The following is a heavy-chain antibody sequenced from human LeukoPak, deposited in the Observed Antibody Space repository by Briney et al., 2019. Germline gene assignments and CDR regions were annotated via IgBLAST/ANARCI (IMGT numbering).Heavy chain of an antibody. D-gene: IGHD6-19*01. CDR2: ISGSGSNK. CDR3: ATSQSSVAGIVGD. Sequence: GGSLRLSCAASGFTFSDYFMTWIRQAPGKGLEWVSYISGSGSNKYYADSVKGRFTISRDNSKNSLYLQMNSLRVEDTAVYYCATSQSSVAGIVGDWGQGTLVTVSS. V-gene: IGHV3-11*04. CDR1: GFTFSDYF. J-gene: IGHJ4*02.